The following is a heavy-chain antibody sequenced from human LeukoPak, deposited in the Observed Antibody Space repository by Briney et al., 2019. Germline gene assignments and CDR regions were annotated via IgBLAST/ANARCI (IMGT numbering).Heavy chain of an antibody. CDR1: GYTLTGYY. D-gene: IGHD6-13*01. V-gene: IGHV1-2*02. J-gene: IGHJ4*02. Sequence: ASVKLSCEASGYTLTGYYMQWVRQAPGQGLEWMGWLNPNSGGKHYSQKFQDRVPLTRHTSISTVYMDLRTLRSDDTAVYLCATSSSDYFDYWGQGTLVTVSS. CDR2: LNPNSGGK. CDR3: ATSSSDYFDY.